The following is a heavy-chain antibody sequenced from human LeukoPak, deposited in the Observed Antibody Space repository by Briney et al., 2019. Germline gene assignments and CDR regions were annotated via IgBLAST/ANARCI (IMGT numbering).Heavy chain of an antibody. V-gene: IGHV3-30-3*01. CDR3: ARSPLRPLSPQFDY. CDR2: ISYDGSNK. Sequence: GGSLRLSCAASGFTFSSYAMHWVRQAPGKGLEWVAVISYDGSNKYYVDSVKGRFTISRDNSKNTLYLQMNSLRAEDTAVYYCARSPLRPLSPQFDYWGQGTLVTVSS. CDR1: GFTFSSYA. D-gene: IGHD4-17*01. J-gene: IGHJ4*02.